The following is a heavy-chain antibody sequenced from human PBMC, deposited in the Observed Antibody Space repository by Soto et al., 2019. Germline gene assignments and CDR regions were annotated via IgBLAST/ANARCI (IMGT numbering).Heavy chain of an antibody. CDR3: ARDPVAVPAAILTDYYYCGMDV. Sequence: RASVKVSCKASGYTFTSYGISWVRQAPGQGLEWMGWISAYNGNTNYAQKHQGRVTMTTDTSTSTAYMVLRSLRSDDTAVYYCARDPVAVPAAILTDYYYCGMDVWGQGTTVTVSS. J-gene: IGHJ6*02. CDR2: ISAYNGNT. V-gene: IGHV1-18*01. D-gene: IGHD2-2*01. CDR1: GYTFTSYG.